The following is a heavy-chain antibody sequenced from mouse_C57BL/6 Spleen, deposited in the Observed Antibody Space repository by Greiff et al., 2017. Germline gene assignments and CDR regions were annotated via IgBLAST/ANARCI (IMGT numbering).Heavy chain of an antibody. V-gene: IGHV1-55*01. CDR2: IYPGSGST. CDR1: GYTFTSYW. J-gene: IGHJ4*01. Sequence: QVQLQQPGAELVKPGASVKMSCKASGYTFTSYWITWVKQRPGQGLEWIGDIYPGSGSTNYNEKFKSTATLTVDTSSSTAYLQLSSLTSEDSAVYYCARGVGLDYGSSYDAMDYWGQGSSVTVYS. CDR3: ARGVGLDYGSSYDAMDY. D-gene: IGHD1-1*01.